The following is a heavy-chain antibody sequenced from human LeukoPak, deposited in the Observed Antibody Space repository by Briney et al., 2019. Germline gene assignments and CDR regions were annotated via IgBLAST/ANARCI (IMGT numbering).Heavy chain of an antibody. J-gene: IGHJ2*01. V-gene: IGHV3-48*03. D-gene: IGHD6-13*01. Sequence: GGSLRLSCTASGFTFSGYEMTWVRQAPGKGLEWMSYISVNGGAMHYADSVRGRFTTSRDDAKNSLYLHMNSLRVEDTATYYCARKTDRLGAVGRDRYLDLWGRGTLITVSS. CDR3: ARKTDRLGAVGRDRYLDL. CDR2: ISVNGGAM. CDR1: GFTFSGYE.